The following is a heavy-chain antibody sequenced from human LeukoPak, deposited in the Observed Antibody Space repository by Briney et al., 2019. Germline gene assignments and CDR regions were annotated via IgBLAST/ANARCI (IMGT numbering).Heavy chain of an antibody. Sequence: SETLSLTCTVSGGSINSGGSYWSWIRQHPGKGLEWIGCIYYSWSSYYNPSLESRVTLSLDTSKNQFSLKLSSVTAADTAVYYCARDNGDYRSIYYYMDVWGKGTTVTVSS. CDR1: GGSINSGGSY. CDR2: IYYSWSS. V-gene: IGHV4-31*03. J-gene: IGHJ6*03. CDR3: ARDNGDYRSIYYYMDV. D-gene: IGHD4-11*01.